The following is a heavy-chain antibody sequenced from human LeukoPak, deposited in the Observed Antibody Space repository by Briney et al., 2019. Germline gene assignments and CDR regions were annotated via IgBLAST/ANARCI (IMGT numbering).Heavy chain of an antibody. V-gene: IGHV3-7*01. CDR1: GFTFSSYW. D-gene: IGHD6-19*01. CDR3: ARDQVSVAGTGIDY. Sequence: PGGSLRLSCAASGFTFSSYWMSWVRQAPGKGLEWVANIKQDGSEKYYVDSVKGRFTISRDNAKNSLYLQMNSLRAEDTAVYYCARDQVSVAGTGIDYWGQGTLVTVSS. J-gene: IGHJ4*02. CDR2: IKQDGSEK.